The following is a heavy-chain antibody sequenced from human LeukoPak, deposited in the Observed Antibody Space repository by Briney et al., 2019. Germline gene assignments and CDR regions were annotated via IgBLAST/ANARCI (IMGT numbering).Heavy chain of an antibody. V-gene: IGHV7-4-1*02. CDR3: ARAHPGYSYGPPFIDY. CDR1: GYTFTSYT. J-gene: IGHJ4*02. CDR2: INTNTGNP. Sequence: GASVKVSCKASGYTFTSYTMNWVRQAPGQGLEWMGWINTNTGNPTYAQGFTGRFVFSLDTSVSTAYLQITSLKAEDTAVYYCARAHPGYSYGPPFIDYWGQGTLVTVSS. D-gene: IGHD5-18*01.